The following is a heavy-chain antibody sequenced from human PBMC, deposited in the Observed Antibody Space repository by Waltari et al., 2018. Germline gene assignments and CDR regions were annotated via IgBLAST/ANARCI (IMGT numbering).Heavy chain of an antibody. D-gene: IGHD3-3*01. CDR2: ISWNSGSI. Sequence: ELLLVESGGGLVQPGRSLRLSCAASGFTFDDYAIHWVRQVPGKGLEWVSGISWNSGSIGYADSVKGLFTISRDNAKNSLYLQMNSLRAEDTALYYCAKDLYYDFWSGSGMDVWGQGTTVTVSS. CDR1: GFTFDDYA. J-gene: IGHJ6*02. CDR3: AKDLYYDFWSGSGMDV. V-gene: IGHV3-9*01.